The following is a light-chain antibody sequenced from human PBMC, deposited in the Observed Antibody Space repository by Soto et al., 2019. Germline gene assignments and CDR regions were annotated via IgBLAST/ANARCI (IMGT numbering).Light chain of an antibody. CDR1: SSDVGNYNL. CDR2: EGS. J-gene: IGLJ2*01. Sequence: QSVLTQPASVSESPGQSITISCTGTSSDVGNYNLVSWYQQHPGKAPKLIIYEGSKRPSGISNRFSGSKSGNTASLTISGLQAEDEAHYYCCSYAGSSTWVFGGGTKLTVL. CDR3: CSYAGSSTWV. V-gene: IGLV2-23*01.